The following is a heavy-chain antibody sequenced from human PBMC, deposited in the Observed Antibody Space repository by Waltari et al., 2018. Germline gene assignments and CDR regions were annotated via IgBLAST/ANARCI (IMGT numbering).Heavy chain of an antibody. CDR3: AREGFYDILTGQYGMDV. J-gene: IGHJ6*01. V-gene: IGHV4-34*01. Sequence: QVQLQQWGAGLLKPSETLSLTCAVYGGSFSGYYWRWIRQPHGKGLEWIGEINHSGSTNYNPSLKSRVTISVDTSKNQFSLKLSSVTAADTAVYYCAREGFYDILTGQYGMDVWGQGTTVTVSS. CDR2: INHSGST. D-gene: IGHD3-9*01. CDR1: GGSFSGYY.